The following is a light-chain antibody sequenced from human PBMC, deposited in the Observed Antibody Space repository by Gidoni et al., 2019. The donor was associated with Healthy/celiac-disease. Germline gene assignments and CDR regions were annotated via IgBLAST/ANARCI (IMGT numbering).Light chain of an antibody. Sequence: QSVLTQPPSASGTPGQSVTISFSGSSSNIRSNTVNWYQQLPGTAPKLLIYSNNQRPSGVPDRFSGSKSGTSASLAIRGLQSEDEADYYCAAWDDSLNGYVFGTGTKVTVL. CDR1: SSNIRSNT. V-gene: IGLV1-44*01. CDR2: SNN. CDR3: AAWDDSLNGYV. J-gene: IGLJ1*01.